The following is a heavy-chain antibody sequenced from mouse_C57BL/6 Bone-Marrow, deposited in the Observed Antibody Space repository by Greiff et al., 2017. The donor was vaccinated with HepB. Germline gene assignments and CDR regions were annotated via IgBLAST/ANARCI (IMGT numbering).Heavy chain of an antibody. CDR1: GYTFTSYW. CDR3: ARLGTGNFDY. V-gene: IGHV1-52*01. Sequence: QVHVKQPGAELVRPGSSVKLSCKASGYTFTSYWMHWVKQRPIQGLEWIGNIDPSDSETHYNQKFKDKATLTVDKSSSTAYMQLSSLTSEDSAVYYCARLGTGNFDYWGQGTTLTVSS. J-gene: IGHJ2*01. D-gene: IGHD4-1*01. CDR2: IDPSDSET.